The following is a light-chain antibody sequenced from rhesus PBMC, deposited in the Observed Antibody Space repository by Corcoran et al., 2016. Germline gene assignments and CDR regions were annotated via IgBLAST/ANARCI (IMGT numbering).Light chain of an antibody. J-gene: IGKJ4*01. CDR3: QQYYGYPLT. V-gene: IGKV1-46*01. CDR1: QSFSSS. CDR2: SAS. Sequence: DIQMTQSPSSLSASVGDTVTITCRASQSFSSSLAWYQQKQEKAPKLLIYSASSLQSGVPSRFSCSKAGTAFTLTISSLQPEDIASYYCQQYYGYPLTFGGGTKVEIK.